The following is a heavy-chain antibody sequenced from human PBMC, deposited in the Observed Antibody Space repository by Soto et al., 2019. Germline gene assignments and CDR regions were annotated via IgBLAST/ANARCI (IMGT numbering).Heavy chain of an antibody. CDR1: GGTFSSYA. CDR3: AREYGYDAFDI. J-gene: IGHJ3*02. D-gene: IGHD4-17*01. CDR2: IIPVFGAA. V-gene: IGHV1-69*13. Sequence: SVKVSCKASGGTFSSYAVSWVRQAPGQGLEWMGGIIPVFGAAKYTQGFQGRVTITADESASTVYMELSSLRSEDMAVYYCAREYGYDAFDIWGQGTMVTVSS.